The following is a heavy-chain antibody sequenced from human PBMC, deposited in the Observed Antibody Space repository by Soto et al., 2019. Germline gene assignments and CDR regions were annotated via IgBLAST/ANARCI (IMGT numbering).Heavy chain of an antibody. CDR3: ASWHLREHAYDI. D-gene: IGHD4-17*01. CDR2: LYDVDGT. J-gene: IGHJ3*02. V-gene: IGHV3-53*01. Sequence: DVQLVESGGGLIQPGGSLRLSCAASGFTVSGKKYLAWVRQAPGKGLEWVSALYDVDGTYYADSVKGRFTTSAYSSKTIVYLQMNGLRPDDTAVYYCASWHLREHAYDIWGQGTAVTVSS. CDR1: GFTVSGKKY.